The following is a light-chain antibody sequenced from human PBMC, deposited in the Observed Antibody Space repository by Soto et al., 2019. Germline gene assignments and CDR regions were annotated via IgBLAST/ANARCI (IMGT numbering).Light chain of an antibody. J-gene: IGKJ4*01. CDR1: QGISSY. Sequence: IQFTQSPSSLSASVGDRGTITCRASQGISSYLAWYQQKPGKAPKLLIYAASTLQSGVPSRFSGSGSGTDFTLTISSLQPEDFATYYCQQLNSYPLTFGGGTKVDIK. V-gene: IGKV1-9*01. CDR3: QQLNSYPLT. CDR2: AAS.